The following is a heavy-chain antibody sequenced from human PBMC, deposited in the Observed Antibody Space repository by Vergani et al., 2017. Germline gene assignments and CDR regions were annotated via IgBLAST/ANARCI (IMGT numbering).Heavy chain of an antibody. V-gene: IGHV4-39*01. CDR2: IYNSGNG. CDR1: GDSIISRSYY. Sequence: QMQLQESGPGLVKASEILSLTCTVSGDSIISRSYYWGWIRQPPGKGLEWIGSIYNSGNGDSSSSLKSRVTISADTSRNQFSLRLTSVAAADTAVYYCASGKYYSDSTSHFRGRYFDVWGRGTLVTVPS. D-gene: IGHD3-16*01. J-gene: IGHJ2*01. CDR3: ASGKYYSDSTSHFRGRYFDV.